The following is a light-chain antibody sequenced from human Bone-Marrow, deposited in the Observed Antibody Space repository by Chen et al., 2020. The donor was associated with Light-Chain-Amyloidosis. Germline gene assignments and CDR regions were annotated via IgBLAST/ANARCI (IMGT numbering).Light chain of an antibody. CDR2: DNI. CDR1: SSDIGAGYD. J-gene: IGLJ2*01. Sequence: QSVLTQPPSVSGAPGQRVTISCTGSSSDIGAGYDVHWYQQLPGTAPKLLIYDNIKRPSGVPDRFSGSQSGTSASLAITGLQAEDEADYYCQSYDSGLSGSKVFGGGTKLTVL. V-gene: IGLV1-40*01. CDR3: QSYDSGLSGSKV.